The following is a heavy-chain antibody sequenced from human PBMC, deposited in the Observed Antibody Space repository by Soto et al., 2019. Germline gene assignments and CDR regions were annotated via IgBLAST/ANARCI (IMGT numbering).Heavy chain of an antibody. Sequence: EVQLLESGGGLVQPGGSLRLSCAASGFTFSSYAMSWVRQAPGKGLEWVSAISGSGGSTYYADSVKGRFTISRDNSKNTVYLKMNSLRREDTAVYYCARYSYSIPDYWGQVTLVTVSS. CDR1: GFTFSSYA. CDR2: ISGSGGST. J-gene: IGHJ4*02. V-gene: IGHV3-23*01. D-gene: IGHD5-12*01. CDR3: ARYSYSIPDY.